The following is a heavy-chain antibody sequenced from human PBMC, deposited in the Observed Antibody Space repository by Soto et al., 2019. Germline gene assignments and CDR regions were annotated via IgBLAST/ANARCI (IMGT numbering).Heavy chain of an antibody. Sequence: SETLSLTCTVSGGSISSYYWSWIRQPPGKGLEWIGHIYYSGSTNYNPSLRSRVTTSLDTSKNQFSLKLSSVTAADTAVYYCARASIAVAGTSYFHHWGQGTLVTVS. CDR1: GGSISSYY. CDR2: IYYSGST. CDR3: ARASIAVAGTSYFHH. V-gene: IGHV4-59*01. J-gene: IGHJ1*01. D-gene: IGHD6-19*01.